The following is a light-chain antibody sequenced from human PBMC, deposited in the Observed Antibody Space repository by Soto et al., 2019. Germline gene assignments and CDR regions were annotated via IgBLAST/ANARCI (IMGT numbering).Light chain of an antibody. Sequence: QSALTQPPSVSGSPGQSVTISCTGTSSDVGSYNRVSWYQQSPGTAPKLMIYEVTNRPSGVRDRFSGSKSGNTASLTISGLQAEDEADYYCSSKTSSSPLFGGGTKLTVL. CDR3: SSKTSSSPL. V-gene: IGLV2-18*02. CDR1: SSDVGSYNR. CDR2: EVT. J-gene: IGLJ2*01.